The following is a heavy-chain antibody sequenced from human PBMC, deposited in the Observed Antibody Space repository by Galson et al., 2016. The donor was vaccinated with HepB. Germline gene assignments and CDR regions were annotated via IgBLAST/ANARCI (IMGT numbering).Heavy chain of an antibody. Sequence: SLRLSCAASGFTFSNYAMTWVRQPPGKGLELVSGISRTSSTYYAESVRGRFTISRDNFRSTLTLQMNSLTAEDTALYYCAQVGGPPGYNYPAPFDNWGQGTLVTVSP. V-gene: IGHV3-23*01. CDR1: GFTFSNYA. CDR2: ISRTSST. J-gene: IGHJ4*02. CDR3: AQVGGPPGYNYPAPFDN. D-gene: IGHD5-24*01.